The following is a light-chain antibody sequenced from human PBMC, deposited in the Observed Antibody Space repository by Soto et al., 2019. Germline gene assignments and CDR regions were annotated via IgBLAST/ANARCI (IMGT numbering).Light chain of an antibody. J-gene: IGLJ2*01. CDR1: SSNIGAGYD. CDR2: GNS. Sequence: KRVTISCTGSSSNIGAGYDVHWYRQLPGTAPKLLIYGNSNRPSGVPDRFSGSKSGTSASLAITGLQAEDEADYYCQSYDRSLSGVVFGGGTQLTVL. V-gene: IGLV1-40*01. CDR3: QSYDRSLSGVV.